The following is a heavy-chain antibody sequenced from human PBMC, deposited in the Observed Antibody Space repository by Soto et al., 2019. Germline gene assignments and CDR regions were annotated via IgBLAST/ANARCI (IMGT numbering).Heavy chain of an antibody. Sequence: QVQLQQSGPGLVKPSQTLSLTCAISGDSVSSYSVVWNWIRQSPSGGLEWLGRTYYRSKWYSEXAXSXQXXITVNADTSKNQVSLQLDSVTPDDTAVYYCARRIGNSWLDYWGQGTLVTVSS. J-gene: IGHJ4*02. CDR1: GDSVSSYSVV. D-gene: IGHD6-13*01. CDR3: ARRIGNSWLDY. CDR2: TYYRSKWYS. V-gene: IGHV6-1*01.